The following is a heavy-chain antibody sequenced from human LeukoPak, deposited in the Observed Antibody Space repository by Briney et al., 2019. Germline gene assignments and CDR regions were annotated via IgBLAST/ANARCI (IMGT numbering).Heavy chain of an antibody. CDR3: AKDLGSHPGYFDY. CDR2: ISGSGGST. CDR1: GFTFSTYA. V-gene: IGHV3-23*01. D-gene: IGHD6-19*01. J-gene: IGHJ4*02. Sequence: GGSLRLSCAASGFTFSTYAMSWVRQAPGKGLEWVPGISGSGGSTYYADSVKGRFTISRDNSKNTLYLQMNSLRAEDTAVYYCAKDLGSHPGYFDYWGQGTLVTVSS.